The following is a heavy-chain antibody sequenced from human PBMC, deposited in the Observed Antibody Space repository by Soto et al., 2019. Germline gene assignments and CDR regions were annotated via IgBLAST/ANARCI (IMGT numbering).Heavy chain of an antibody. V-gene: IGHV3-23*01. Sequence: GGSLRLSCAASGFIFRNYAMSWVRQAPGKGLEWVSGIHGDSSGTFYTDSVKGRFTMSRDNSNLYLQMNSLRADDTATYYCAKDRLSGNSVWDPFDVWGHGTVATVSS. CDR2: IHGDSSGT. J-gene: IGHJ3*01. CDR1: GFIFRNYA. CDR3: AKDRLSGNSVWDPFDV. D-gene: IGHD1-26*01.